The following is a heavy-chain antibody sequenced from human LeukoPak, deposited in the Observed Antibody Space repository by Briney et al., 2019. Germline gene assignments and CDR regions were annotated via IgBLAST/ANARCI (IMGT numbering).Heavy chain of an antibody. D-gene: IGHD2-8*01. V-gene: IGHV3-74*01. Sequence: QSGGSLRLSCAASGFSFSAYWMHWVRQAPGKGLVWVSRINNEGTGTDYADSVRGRFTISRVNVENTLYLQMNSLSADDTAMYYCVRYDVDARRCDYWGQGTLVTVSS. CDR1: GFSFSAYW. CDR3: VRYDVDARRCDY. J-gene: IGHJ4*02. CDR2: INNEGTGT.